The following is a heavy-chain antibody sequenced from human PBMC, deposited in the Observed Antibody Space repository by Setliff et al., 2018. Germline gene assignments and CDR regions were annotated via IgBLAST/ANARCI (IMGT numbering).Heavy chain of an antibody. CDR3: ARGHCTTISCFLDH. CDR2: IRAGSDNI. D-gene: IGHD2-8*01. Sequence: SLRLSCAASGFIFDDYAMHWVRQAPGKGLEWVSGIRAGSDNIAYADSVKGRFTISRDNAKNSLYLQLDSLRPDDTAFYYCARGHCTTISCFLDHWGQGIMVTV. J-gene: IGHJ4*02. V-gene: IGHV3-9*01. CDR1: GFIFDDYA.